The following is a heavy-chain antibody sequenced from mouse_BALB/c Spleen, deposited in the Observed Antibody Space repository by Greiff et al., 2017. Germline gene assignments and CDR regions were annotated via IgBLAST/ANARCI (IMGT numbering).Heavy chain of an antibody. V-gene: IGHV1S135*01. Sequence: EVQLQQSGPELVKPGASVKVSCKASGYSFTDYNMYWVQQSHGKSLEWIGYIDPYNGGTSYNQKFKGQATLTGDNSSSTAFMHLNRLTSEDSSVYYGARRGYGNYPYYAMDYWGQGTSVTVSS. CDR2: IDPYNGGT. CDR1: GYSFTDYN. CDR3: ARRGYGNYPYYAMDY. D-gene: IGHD2-10*02. J-gene: IGHJ4*01.